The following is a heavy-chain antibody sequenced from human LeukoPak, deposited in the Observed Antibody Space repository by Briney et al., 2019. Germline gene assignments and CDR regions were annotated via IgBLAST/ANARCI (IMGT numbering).Heavy chain of an antibody. J-gene: IGHJ4*02. V-gene: IGHV3-7*01. Sequence: GGSLRLSCAASGFTFTNYWMTWVRQAPGRGLEWVASIKDDGSRKNYGDSVKGRFTISRDNSKNTLYLQMNSLRAEDTGVYYCAKEPYVWGSYRTPDYWGQGTLVTVSS. CDR2: IKDDGSRK. D-gene: IGHD3-16*02. CDR3: AKEPYVWGSYRTPDY. CDR1: GFTFTNYW.